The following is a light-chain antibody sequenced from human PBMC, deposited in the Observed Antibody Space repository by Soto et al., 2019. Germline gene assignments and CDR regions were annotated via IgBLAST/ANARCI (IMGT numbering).Light chain of an antibody. J-gene: IGKJ1*01. Sequence: IVLTQSPGTLSLSPGERATLSCRASQTGNNNYLAWHQHKSGQAPRLLIYGVYTRASGIPDRFSGSGSGTEFTLTITRLEPEDSAVYFCQHYGYSQWTFGQGTKVEIK. V-gene: IGKV3-20*01. CDR2: GVY. CDR1: QTGNNNY. CDR3: QHYGYSQWT.